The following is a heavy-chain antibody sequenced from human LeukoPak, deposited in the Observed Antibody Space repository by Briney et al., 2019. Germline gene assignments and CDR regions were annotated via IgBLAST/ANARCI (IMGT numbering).Heavy chain of an antibody. CDR2: IYYSGST. Sequence: SETLSLTCTVSGGSISSYYWSWIRQPPGKGLEWIGYIYYSGSTNYNPSLKSRVTMSVDTSKNQFSLKLSSVTAADTAVYYCARDSSSWYSTFDIWGQGTMVTVSS. D-gene: IGHD6-13*01. CDR1: GGSISSYY. V-gene: IGHV4-59*12. J-gene: IGHJ3*02. CDR3: ARDSSSWYSTFDI.